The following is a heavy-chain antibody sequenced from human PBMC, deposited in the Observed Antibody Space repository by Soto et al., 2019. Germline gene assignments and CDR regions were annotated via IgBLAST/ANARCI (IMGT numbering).Heavy chain of an antibody. D-gene: IGHD4-17*01. CDR2: ISGSGGST. V-gene: IGHV3-23*01. CDR3: AKVEAPTYGGNNPPSNY. CDR1: GFTFSSYA. Sequence: GGSLRLSCAASGFTFSSYAMSWVRQAPGKGLEWVSAISGSGGSTYYADSVKGRFTISRDNSKNTLYLQMNSLRAEDTAVYYCAKVEAPTYGGNNPPSNYWGQGTLVTVSS. J-gene: IGHJ4*02.